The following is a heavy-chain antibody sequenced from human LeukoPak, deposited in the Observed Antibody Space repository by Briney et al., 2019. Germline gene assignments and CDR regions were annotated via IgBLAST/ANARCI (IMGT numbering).Heavy chain of an antibody. CDR3: ARGLNPPEIAAAAPGWFDP. J-gene: IGHJ5*02. V-gene: IGHV4-39*07. CDR2: INHSGST. CDR1: GGSISSSSYY. D-gene: IGHD6-13*01. Sequence: SETLSLTCTVSGGSISSSSYYWSWIRQPPGKGLEWIGEINHSGSTNYNPSLKSRVTISVDTSKNQFSLKLSSVTAADTAVYYCARGLNPPEIAAAAPGWFDPWGQGTLVTVSS.